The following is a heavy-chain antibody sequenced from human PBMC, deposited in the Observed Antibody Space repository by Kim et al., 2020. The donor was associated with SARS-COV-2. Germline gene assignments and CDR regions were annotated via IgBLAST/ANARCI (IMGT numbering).Heavy chain of an antibody. Sequence: SETLSLTCTVSGGSISSYYWSWIRQPPGKGLEWIGYIYYSGSTNYNPSLKSRVTISVDTSKNQFSLKLSSVTAADTAVYYCARYNPQQGSVDYFDYWGQGTLVTVSS. CDR2: IYYSGST. CDR1: GGSISSYY. J-gene: IGHJ4*02. V-gene: IGHV4-59*01. D-gene: IGHD3-10*01. CDR3: ARYNPQQGSVDYFDY.